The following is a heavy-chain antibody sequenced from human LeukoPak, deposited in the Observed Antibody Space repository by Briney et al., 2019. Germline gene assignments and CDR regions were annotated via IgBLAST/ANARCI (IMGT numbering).Heavy chain of an antibody. CDR1: GGSISSYY. D-gene: IGHD3-10*01. J-gene: IGHJ4*02. CDR3: ARGSLWVNFDY. CDR2: IYYSGST. Sequence: PSETLSLTCTVSGGSISSYYWRWIRQPPGKGLEWIGYIYYSGSTSYNPSLESRVTISVDTSKNQFSLKLSSVTAADTAVYYCARGSLWVNFDYWGQGTPVTVSS. V-gene: IGHV4-59*01.